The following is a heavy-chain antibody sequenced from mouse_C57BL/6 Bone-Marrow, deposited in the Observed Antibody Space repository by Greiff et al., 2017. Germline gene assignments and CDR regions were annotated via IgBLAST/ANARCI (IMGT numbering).Heavy chain of an antibody. Sequence: EVQLQQSGAELVRPGASVKLSCTASGFNIKDDYMHWVKQRPEQGLEWIGWIDPENGDTEYASKFQGKATITADTSSNTAYLQLSSLTSEDTAVXYCTTGRLRAGGQGTSVTVSS. CDR2: IDPENGDT. CDR1: GFNIKDDY. J-gene: IGHJ4*01. CDR3: TTGRLRA. D-gene: IGHD3-1*01. V-gene: IGHV14-4*01.